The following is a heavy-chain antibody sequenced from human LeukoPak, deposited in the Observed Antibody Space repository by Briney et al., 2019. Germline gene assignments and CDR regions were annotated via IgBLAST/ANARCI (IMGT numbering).Heavy chain of an antibody. CDR1: GCTFSDYY. J-gene: IGHJ6*02. Sequence: GGSVRLSCAASGCTFSDYYMSGLRRAPGKALEGVSYISGRSSCTNYADSVKGRFTIPRDYAKNSLYLQMNSLRAEDTAIYYCAREVDSVVVPTQTGYYAMDVWGQGTTVTVSS. CDR3: AREVDSVVVPTQTGYYAMDV. V-gene: IGHV3-11*06. D-gene: IGHD2-2*03. CDR2: ISGRSSCT.